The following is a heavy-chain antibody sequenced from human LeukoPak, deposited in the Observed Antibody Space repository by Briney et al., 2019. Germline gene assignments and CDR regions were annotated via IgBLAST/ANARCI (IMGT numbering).Heavy chain of an antibody. J-gene: IGHJ3*02. CDR3: ARVTYSSSSMSLDAFDI. CDR1: GGSISSYY. CDR2: IYYSGST. D-gene: IGHD6-6*01. Sequence: TSETLSLTCTVSGGSISSYYWSWIRQPPGKGLEWIGYIYYSGSTNYNPSLKSRVTMSVDPSKNQFSLKLTSVTAADTAVYYCARVTYSSSSMSLDAFDIWGQGTMVTVSS. V-gene: IGHV4-59*12.